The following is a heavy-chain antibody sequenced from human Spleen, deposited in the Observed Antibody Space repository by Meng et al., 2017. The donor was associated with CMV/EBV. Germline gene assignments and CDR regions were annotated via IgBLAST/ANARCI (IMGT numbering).Heavy chain of an antibody. V-gene: IGHV4-59*05. CDR3: AKIVSAPKGNDFDY. D-gene: IGHD2-2*01. CDR2: IYYSGTT. Sequence: GSLRLSCAASGFTFSDFYMSWIRQAPGKGLEWIGSIYYSGTTYYNPSLKSRVTISVDTSKNQFSLKLSSVTAADTAVYYCAKIVSAPKGNDFDYWGQGTLVTVSS. CDR1: GFTFSDFY. J-gene: IGHJ4*02.